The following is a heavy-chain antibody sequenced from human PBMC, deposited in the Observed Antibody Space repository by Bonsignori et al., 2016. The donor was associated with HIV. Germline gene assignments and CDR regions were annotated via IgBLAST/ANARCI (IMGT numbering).Heavy chain of an antibody. CDR3: ARGNLTYAGSYLSVYFDY. D-gene: IGHD1-26*01. J-gene: IGHJ4*02. CDR2: INHSGST. CDR1: GGSFNDYH. Sequence: SETLSLTCAVYGGSFNDYHWTWIRQAPGEGLEWIGEINHSGSTNYNPSLKSRVTISADTSKNQLSLKLSSVTAADTAVYYCARGNLTYAGSYLSVYFDYWGQGTLVTVSS. V-gene: IGHV4-34*01.